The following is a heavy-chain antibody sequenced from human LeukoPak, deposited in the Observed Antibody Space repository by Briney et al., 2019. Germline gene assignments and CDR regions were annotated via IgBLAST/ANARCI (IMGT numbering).Heavy chain of an antibody. D-gene: IGHD3-10*01. V-gene: IGHV4-34*01. CDR3: ATARMVRGWRPKYNWFDP. CDR2: INHSGST. CDR1: GGSFSGYY. Sequence: PSETLSLTCAVYGGSFSGYYWSWIRQPPGKGLEWIGEINHSGSTNYNPSLKSRVTISVDTSKNQFSLKLSSVTAADTAVYYCATARMVRGWRPKYNWFDPWGQGTLVTVSS. J-gene: IGHJ5*02.